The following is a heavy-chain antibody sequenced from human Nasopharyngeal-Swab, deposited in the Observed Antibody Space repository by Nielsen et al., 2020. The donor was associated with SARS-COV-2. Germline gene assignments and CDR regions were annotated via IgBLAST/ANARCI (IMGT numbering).Heavy chain of an antibody. CDR2: ISAYNGNT. CDR3: ARTYYDFWSGPHRGYFDY. V-gene: IGHV1-18*01. CDR1: GYTFTSYG. J-gene: IGHJ4*02. D-gene: IGHD3-3*01. Sequence: PSVKVSCKASGYTFTSYGISWVRQAPGQGLEWMGWISAYNGNTNYAQKLQGRVTMTTDTSTSTAYMELRSLRSDDTAVYYCARTYYDFWSGPHRGYFDYWGQGTLVTVSS.